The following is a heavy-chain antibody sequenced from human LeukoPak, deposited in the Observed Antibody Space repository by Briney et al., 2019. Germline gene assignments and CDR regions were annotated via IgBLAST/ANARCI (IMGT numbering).Heavy chain of an antibody. J-gene: IGHJ6*03. CDR2: MNPNRGNT. V-gene: IGHV1-8*03. D-gene: IGHD6-13*01. Sequence: ASVKVSCKASGYTFTSYDINWVRQATGQGLEWMGWMNPNRGNTGYAQKFQGRVTITRNTSISTAYMELSSLRSEDTAVYYCARGPPGSSWYVTAYYYYMDVWGKGTTVTVSS. CDR3: ARGPPGSSWYVTAYYYYMDV. CDR1: GYTFTSYD.